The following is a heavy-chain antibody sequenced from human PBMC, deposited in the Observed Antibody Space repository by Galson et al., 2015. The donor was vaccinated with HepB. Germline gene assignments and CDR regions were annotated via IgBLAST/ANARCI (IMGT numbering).Heavy chain of an antibody. CDR2: ISAYNGNT. CDR3: ASSRELANYYYYYGMDV. Sequence: SVKVSCKASGYTFTSYGISWVRQTPGQGLEWMGWISAYNGNTNYAQKLQGRVTMTADTSTSTAYMELRSLRSDDTAVYYCASSRELANYYYYYGMDVWGQGTTVTVSS. V-gene: IGHV1-18*01. CDR1: GYTFTSYG. J-gene: IGHJ6*02. D-gene: IGHD6-13*01.